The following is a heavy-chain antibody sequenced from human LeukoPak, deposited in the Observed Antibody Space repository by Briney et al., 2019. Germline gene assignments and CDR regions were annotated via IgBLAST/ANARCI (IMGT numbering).Heavy chain of an antibody. D-gene: IGHD6-19*01. CDR2: IHHNGIT. CDR3: ARHITVSYDAFDL. CDR1: GGSMSSYY. Sequence: SETLSLTCSVSGGSMSSYYFNWIRQPPGKGLEWIGSIHHNGITNYNPSLTNRVTISLDTSMDQFSLKLTSVTAADTAVYYCARHITVSYDAFDLWGRGTMVTVSS. V-gene: IGHV4-59*08. J-gene: IGHJ3*01.